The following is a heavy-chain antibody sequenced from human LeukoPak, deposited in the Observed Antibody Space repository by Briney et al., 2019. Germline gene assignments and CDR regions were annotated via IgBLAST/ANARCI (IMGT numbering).Heavy chain of an antibody. CDR1: GVTFSSYG. CDR2: ISETGDRT. V-gene: IGHV3-23*01. J-gene: IGHJ2*01. D-gene: IGHD2-21*02. Sequence: GGSLRLSCAASGVTFSSYGMSWVRQAPGKGLEWVSAISETGDRTNYADSVMGRFTISRDNSKNTLSLQMNSLRVDDTAVYFCAKAGQGGGDFWYFDLWGRGTLVTVSS. CDR3: AKAGQGGGDFWYFDL.